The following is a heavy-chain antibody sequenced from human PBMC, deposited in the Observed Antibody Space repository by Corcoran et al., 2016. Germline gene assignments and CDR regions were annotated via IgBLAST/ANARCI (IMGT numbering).Heavy chain of an antibody. D-gene: IGHD2-15*01. CDR1: GGSFSGYY. J-gene: IGHJ4*02. Sequence: QVQLQQWGAGLLKPSETLSLTCAVYGGSFSGYYWSWIRQPPGRGVEWIGEINHSGSTNYNPSLKSRVPISVDTSKNQFSLKLSSVTAAATAVYYCASGLRRGLFDYWGQGTLVTVSS. CDR3: ASGLRRGLFDY. V-gene: IGHV4-34*01. CDR2: INHSGST.